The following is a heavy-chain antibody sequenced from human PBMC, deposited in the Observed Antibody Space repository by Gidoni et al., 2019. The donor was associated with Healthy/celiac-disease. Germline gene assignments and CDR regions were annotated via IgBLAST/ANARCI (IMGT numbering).Heavy chain of an antibody. Sequence: EVQLLASGGGLVQPGGSLRLSCAASVFTFISYAMGRVRQAPGKGLEWVSAISGSGGSTYYADSVKGRFTISRDNSKNTLYLQMNSLRAEDTAVYYCAKDRAPLVLWFGELLWWGQGTLVTVSS. CDR3: AKDRAPLVLWFGELLW. CDR1: VFTFISYA. D-gene: IGHD3-10*01. CDR2: ISGSGGST. J-gene: IGHJ4*02. V-gene: IGHV3-23*01.